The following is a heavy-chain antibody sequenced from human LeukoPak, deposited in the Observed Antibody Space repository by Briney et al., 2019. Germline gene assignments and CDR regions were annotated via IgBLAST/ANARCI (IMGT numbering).Heavy chain of an antibody. V-gene: IGHV3-7*04. J-gene: IGHJ4*02. CDR1: GXTFSSYW. CDR3: ARASNHGWYG. D-gene: IGHD6-19*01. Sequence: PGGSLRLSFAASGXTFSSYWMAWVRQAPVKGLEWVANIKHDGSDKYYVDSVRGRFTISRDNAQNSLFLHMDSLRVDDTGVYYCARASNHGWYGWGQGTLVTVSS. CDR2: IKHDGSDK.